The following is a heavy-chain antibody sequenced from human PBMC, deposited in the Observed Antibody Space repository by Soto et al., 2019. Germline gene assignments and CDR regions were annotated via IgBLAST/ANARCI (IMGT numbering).Heavy chain of an antibody. CDR3: ARGGGIYSSSWPIDY. CDR2: TGAYNGNI. Sequence: GASVKVSCKASGYTFTTYGITWVRQAPGQGLEWMGWTGAYNGNINYEQRFQGRVTMTTDTSTSTAYMELRSLRADDTAVYYCARGGGIYSSSWPIDYWGQGTLVTVSS. V-gene: IGHV1-18*04. J-gene: IGHJ4*02. D-gene: IGHD6-13*01. CDR1: GYTFTTYG.